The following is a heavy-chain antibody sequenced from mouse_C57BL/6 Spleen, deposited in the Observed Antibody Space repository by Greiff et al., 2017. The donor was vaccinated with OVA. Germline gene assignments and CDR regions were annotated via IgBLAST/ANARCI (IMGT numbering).Heavy chain of an antibody. CDR3: AREVLRLYAMDY. J-gene: IGHJ4*01. Sequence: QVQLQQPGTELVKPGASVKLSCKASGYTFTSYWMHWVKQRPGQGLEWIGNINPSNGGTNYNEKFKSKSTLTVDKSSSTAYMQLSSLTSEDSAVYYCAREVLRLYAMDYWGQGTSVTVSS. V-gene: IGHV1-53*01. CDR1: GYTFTSYW. CDR2: INPSNGGT. D-gene: IGHD1-2*01.